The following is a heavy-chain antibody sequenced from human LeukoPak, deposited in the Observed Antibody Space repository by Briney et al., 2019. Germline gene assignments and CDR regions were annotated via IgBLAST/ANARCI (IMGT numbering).Heavy chain of an antibody. J-gene: IGHJ6*03. CDR3: VRGAGATISYYHYYTDV. CDR1: GYTFTSYD. Sequence: ASVKVSCKASGYTFTSYDINWVRQATGQGLEWVGWMNPNSGNTGYAQKFQGRVTITRNTSVSTAYMELSSLRSEDTAVYYCVRGAGATISYYHYYTDVWGKGTTVTVSS. CDR2: MNPNSGNT. V-gene: IGHV1-8*03. D-gene: IGHD1-26*01.